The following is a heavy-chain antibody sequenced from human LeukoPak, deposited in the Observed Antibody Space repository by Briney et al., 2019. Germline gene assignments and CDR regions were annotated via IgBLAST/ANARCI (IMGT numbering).Heavy chain of an antibody. CDR2: IYYSGST. Sequence: SETLSLTCTLSGGSFSSYYWSWIRQPPGKGLEWIGYIYYSGSTNYNPSLKSRVTISVDTSKNQFSLKLSSVTAADTATYYCARVSGYDWESFYDYWGQGTLVTVSS. CDR1: GGSFSSYY. CDR3: ARVSGYDWESFYDY. J-gene: IGHJ4*02. V-gene: IGHV4-59*01. D-gene: IGHD5-12*01.